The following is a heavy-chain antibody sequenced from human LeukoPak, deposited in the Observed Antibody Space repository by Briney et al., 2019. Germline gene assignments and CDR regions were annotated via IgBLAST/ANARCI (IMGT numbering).Heavy chain of an antibody. Sequence: PGGSLRLSCAASGFAFSSYAMHWVRQAPGKGLEWVAVISYDGSNKYYADSVKGRFTISRDNSKNTLYLQMNSLRAEDTAVYYCASVRVDWGQGTLVTVSS. J-gene: IGHJ4*02. CDR2: ISYDGSNK. CDR3: ASVRVD. D-gene: IGHD3-16*02. V-gene: IGHV3-30-3*01. CDR1: GFAFSSYA.